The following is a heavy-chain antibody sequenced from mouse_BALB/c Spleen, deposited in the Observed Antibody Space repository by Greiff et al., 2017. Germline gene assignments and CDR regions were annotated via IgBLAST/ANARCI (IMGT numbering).Heavy chain of an antibody. CDR2: IDPENGDT. J-gene: IGHJ4*01. D-gene: IGHD2-4*01. CDR1: GFNIKDYY. V-gene: IGHV14-4*02. Sequence: EVQLQESGAELVRSGASVKLSCTASGFNIKDYYMHWVKQRPEQGLEWIGWIDPENGDTEYAPKFQGKATMTADTSSNTAYLQLSSLTSEDTAVYYCNAATMITTDAMDYWGQGTSVTVSS. CDR3: NAATMITTDAMDY.